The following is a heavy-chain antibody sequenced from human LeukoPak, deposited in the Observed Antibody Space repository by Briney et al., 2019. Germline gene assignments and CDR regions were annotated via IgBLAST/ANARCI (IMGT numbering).Heavy chain of an antibody. V-gene: IGHV1-3*01. CDR3: AKDRGGAGDFDY. CDR1: GYTFSSYV. J-gene: IGHJ4*02. Sequence: ASVKVSCKAAGYTFSSYVIHWVRHAPGQRLEWLGWVIPDTGNTEYSQKFQGRVAITSDTSTSTAYMELSGLRSEDTAVYYCAKDRGGAGDFDYWGQGTLDTVSS. D-gene: IGHD3-16*01. CDR2: VIPDTGNT.